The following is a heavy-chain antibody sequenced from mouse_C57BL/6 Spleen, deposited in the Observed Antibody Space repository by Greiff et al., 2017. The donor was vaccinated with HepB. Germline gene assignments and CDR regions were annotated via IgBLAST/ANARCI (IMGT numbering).Heavy chain of an antibody. V-gene: IGHV1-82*01. CDR2: IYPGDGDT. Sequence: VQLVESGPELVKPGASVKISCKASGYAFSSSWMNWVKQRPGKGLEWIGRIYPGDGDTNYNGKFKGKATLTADKSSSTAYMQLSSLTSEDSAVYFCAREGTVYYFDYWGQGTTLTVSS. D-gene: IGHD4-1*01. CDR1: GYAFSSSW. J-gene: IGHJ2*01. CDR3: AREGTVYYFDY.